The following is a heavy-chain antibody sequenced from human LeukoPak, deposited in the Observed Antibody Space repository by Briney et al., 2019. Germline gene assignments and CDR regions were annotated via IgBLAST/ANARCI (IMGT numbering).Heavy chain of an antibody. V-gene: IGHV3-23*01. D-gene: IGHD1-26*01. CDR1: GFTFSTST. CDR2: ISGSGVST. Sequence: PGGSLRLSCAASGFTFSTSTMTWVRQAPGKGLEWVSTISGSGVSTYYADSVKGRFTISRDNSKNTLYLQMNSLSAEDTAVYYCATVGGSYRFGYWGQGTLVTVSS. CDR3: ATVGGSYRFGY. J-gene: IGHJ4*02.